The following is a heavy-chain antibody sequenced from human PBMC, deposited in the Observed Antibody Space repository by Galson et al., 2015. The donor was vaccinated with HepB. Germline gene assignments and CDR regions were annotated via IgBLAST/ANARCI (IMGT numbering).Heavy chain of an antibody. V-gene: IGHV3-30*14. J-gene: IGHJ5*02. Sequence: SLRLSCAASRFTFSDYAMHWVRQAPGKGLEWVAVISSDGSKKYYADSVKGRFTISRDNSKNTLSLQMNSLRTEDTAVYYCARDSKYYYGSGTSGYLLNWFDPWGQGTLVTVSS. D-gene: IGHD3-10*01. CDR3: ARDSKYYYGSGTSGYLLNWFDP. CDR1: RFTFSDYA. CDR2: ISSDGSKK.